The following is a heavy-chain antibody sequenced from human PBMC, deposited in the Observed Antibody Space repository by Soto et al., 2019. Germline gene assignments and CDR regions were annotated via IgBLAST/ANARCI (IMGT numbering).Heavy chain of an antibody. J-gene: IGHJ4*02. CDR3: ARAAKRYFDS. CDR2: IVPILGPA. V-gene: IGHV1-69*06. Sequence: QVQLVQSGAEVKKPGSSVNVSCKASGGTFNTFAIIWVRQAPGQGLEYLGGIVPILGPAFYAQRFQGRVTITADNSTNAASVELTSLSSEDTAVYYCARAAKRYFDSWGQGTQVTVSS. CDR1: GGTFNTFA.